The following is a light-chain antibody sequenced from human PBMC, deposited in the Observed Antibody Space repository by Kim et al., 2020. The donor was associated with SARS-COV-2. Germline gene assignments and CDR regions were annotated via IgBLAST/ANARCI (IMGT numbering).Light chain of an antibody. CDR3: QHYYTYQYT. CDR1: ETISTW. Sequence: DIQLTQSPSNLSASVGDRVTITCRASETISTWLAWYQQKPGKAPKLLIYDASSLESGVPSRFSGSGSGTEFTFTISSLQPDDLATYYCQHYYTYQYTFARGTKLEI. CDR2: DAS. V-gene: IGKV1-5*01. J-gene: IGKJ2*01.